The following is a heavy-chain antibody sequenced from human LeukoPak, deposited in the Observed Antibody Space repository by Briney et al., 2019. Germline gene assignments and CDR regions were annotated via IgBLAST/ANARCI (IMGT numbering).Heavy chain of an antibody. V-gene: IGHV3-30*02. CDR3: AKGGSLGQYYFHY. D-gene: IGHD1-26*01. Sequence: PGGSLRLSCAASGFTFSSYAMHWVRQAPGKGLEWVAFRRYDGSNTYYADSVKGRFTISRDNSKNTLYLQMNSLRPEDTAVYYCAKGGSLGQYYFHYWGQGTLVTVSS. J-gene: IGHJ4*02. CDR2: RRYDGSNT. CDR1: GFTFSSYA.